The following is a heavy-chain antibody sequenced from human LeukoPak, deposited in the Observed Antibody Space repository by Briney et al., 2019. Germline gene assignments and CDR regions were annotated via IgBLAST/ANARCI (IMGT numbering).Heavy chain of an antibody. CDR2: ISVYTGHT. J-gene: IGHJ4*02. CDR3: ARTPEKQIDY. Sequence: GASVKVSCKASDYTFTFYNITWVRQAPGQGLEWMGRISVYTGHTDFARNFQDRVTMTADTSTTTAYMELKSLRSDDTAVYYCARTPEKQIDYWGQGTLVTVSS. CDR1: DYTFTFYN. D-gene: IGHD2-15*01. V-gene: IGHV1-18*01.